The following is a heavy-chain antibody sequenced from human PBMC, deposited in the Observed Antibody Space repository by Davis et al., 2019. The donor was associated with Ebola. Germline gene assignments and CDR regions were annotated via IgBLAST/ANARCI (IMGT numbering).Heavy chain of an antibody. CDR2: ISHHNGYT. D-gene: IGHD4-17*01. CDR3: ARRHKDGDYAVGWFDP. J-gene: IGHJ5*02. Sequence: SETLSLTCAVYGGSFSDYFWSWIRQPPEKGLEWMGEISHHNGYTNYNPSLKSRVTISVDTSNNHFSLKLSSVTAADTAVCYCARRHKDGDYAVGWFDPWGQGTLVTVS. CDR1: GGSFSDYF. V-gene: IGHV4-34*01.